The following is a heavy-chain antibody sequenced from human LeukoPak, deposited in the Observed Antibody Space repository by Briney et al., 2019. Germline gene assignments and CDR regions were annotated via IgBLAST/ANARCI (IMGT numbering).Heavy chain of an antibody. CDR2: TYYSSKWYK. J-gene: IGHJ4*02. Sequence: SQTLSLTCAISGDSVSTDSAGWNWIRQSPSRGLEWLGRTYYSSKWYKDYAPSVKSRITINPDTSKNQFSLKLSSVTAADTAVYYCARTRYYYNSRSYGAPYYFDYWGQGTLVTVSS. D-gene: IGHD3-10*01. CDR3: ARTRYYYNSRSYGAPYYFDY. CDR1: GDSVSTDSAG. V-gene: IGHV6-1*01.